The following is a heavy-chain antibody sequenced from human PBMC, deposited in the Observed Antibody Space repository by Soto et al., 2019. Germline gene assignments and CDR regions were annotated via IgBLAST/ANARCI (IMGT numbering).Heavy chain of an antibody. CDR3: VKRGRNWGAFDF. Sequence: VQLLESGGAWVRRGGPLRLSCVASGLILKNYPMSWVRQAPGKGLEWVSTIGGTDGDSDGVPWYEDSVKGRFTISRDSSANTLFLHMDNLRAEDSALYYCVKRGRNWGAFDFWGQGTTVVVSS. V-gene: IGHV3-23*01. J-gene: IGHJ3*01. D-gene: IGHD7-27*01. CDR1: GLILKNYP. CDR2: IGGTDGDSDGVP.